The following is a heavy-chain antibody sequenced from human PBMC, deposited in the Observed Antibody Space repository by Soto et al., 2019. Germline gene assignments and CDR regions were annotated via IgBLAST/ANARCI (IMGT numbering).Heavy chain of an antibody. Sequence: SETLSLTCTVSGGSISSGGYSWSWIRQPPGKGLEYIGYIYHSANTYYNPSLKSRVTISVDRSKNQFSLKLSSVTAADTAVYYRGRIPDYCGQGTLVIGSS. CDR3: GRIPDY. CDR1: GGSISSGGYS. D-gene: IGHD2-2*02. J-gene: IGHJ4*02. CDR2: IYHSANT. V-gene: IGHV4-30-2*01.